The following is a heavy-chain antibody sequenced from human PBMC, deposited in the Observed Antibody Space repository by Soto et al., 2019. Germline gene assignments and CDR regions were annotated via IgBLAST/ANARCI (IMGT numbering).Heavy chain of an antibody. CDR2: IKQDGSEK. CDR1: GFTFSSYW. Sequence: EVQLVESGGGLVQPGGSLRLSCAASGFTFSSYWMSWVRQAPGKGLEWVANIKQDGSEKYYVDSVKGRFTISRDNAKNSMYLQMNGLSAEDTAVYYCASVRRGSSVYYFDYWGQGTLVTVSS. CDR3: ASVRRGSSVYYFDY. J-gene: IGHJ4*02. V-gene: IGHV3-7*01. D-gene: IGHD6-13*01.